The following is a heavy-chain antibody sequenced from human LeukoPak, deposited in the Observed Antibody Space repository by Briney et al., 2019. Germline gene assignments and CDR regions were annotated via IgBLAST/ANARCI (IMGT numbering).Heavy chain of an antibody. J-gene: IGHJ4*02. V-gene: IGHV3-21*01. CDR2: ISSSSSYI. CDR1: GFTFSSYS. D-gene: IGHD3-22*01. Sequence: GGSLRLSCAASGFTFSSYSMNWVRQAPGEGLEWVSSISSSSSYIYYADSVKGRFTISRDNAKNSLYLQMNSLRAEDTAVYYCARDMYYDSSGYDYWGQGTLVTVSS. CDR3: ARDMYYDSSGYDY.